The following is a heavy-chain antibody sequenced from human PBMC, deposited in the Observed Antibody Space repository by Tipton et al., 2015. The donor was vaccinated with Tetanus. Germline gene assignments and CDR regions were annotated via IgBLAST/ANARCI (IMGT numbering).Heavy chain of an antibody. CDR3: ARGDNYYGSGNTLDY. CDR1: GFIFSSYG. V-gene: IGHV3-33*01. CDR2: IWFDGRNK. D-gene: IGHD3-10*01. Sequence: RSLRLSCEASGFIFSSYGMHWVRQAPGTGLEWVALIWFDGRNKYYADSVKGRFTISRDNSKNTMYLQMSSLRADDTAVYFCARGDNYYGSGNTLDYWGQGTLVTVSS. J-gene: IGHJ4*02.